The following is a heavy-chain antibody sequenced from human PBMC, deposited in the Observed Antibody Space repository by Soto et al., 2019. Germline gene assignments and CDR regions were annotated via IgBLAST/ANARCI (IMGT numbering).Heavy chain of an antibody. CDR1: GGTFSSYT. D-gene: IGHD2-15*01. Sequence: QVQLVQSGAEVKKPGSSVKVSCKASGGTFSSYTISWVRQAPGQGLEWMGRIISILGIANYAQKFQIRVTITADKSTSTAYMELSSLRSEDTAVYYCAKERGWWFDPWGQGTLVTVSS. V-gene: IGHV1-69*08. CDR2: IISILGIA. CDR3: AKERGWWFDP. J-gene: IGHJ5*02.